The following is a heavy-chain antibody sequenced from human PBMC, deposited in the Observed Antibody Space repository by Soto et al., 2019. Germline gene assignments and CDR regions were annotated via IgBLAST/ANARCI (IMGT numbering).Heavy chain of an antibody. CDR2: INPNSGDT. CDR3: ARVIAARGFDP. Sequence: GASVKVSCKASGYTFTGYYVHWVRQAPGQGLEWMGWINPNSGDTYLAQRFQGRVTMNRDTSIGTAYMELRGLTSDDTAEYYCARVIAARGFDPWGQGTLVTVSS. V-gene: IGHV1-2*02. CDR1: GYTFTGYY. J-gene: IGHJ5*02. D-gene: IGHD6-13*01.